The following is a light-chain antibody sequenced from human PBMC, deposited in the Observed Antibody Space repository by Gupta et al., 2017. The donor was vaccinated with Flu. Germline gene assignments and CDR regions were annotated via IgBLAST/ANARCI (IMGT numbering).Light chain of an antibody. J-gene: IGKJ4*01. CDR1: QSVSSY. V-gene: IGKV3-11*01. CDR2: DAS. Sequence: EIVLTQSPATLSLSPGERATLSCRASQSVSSYLAWYQQKPGQAPRLLFYDASNRATGIPARFSGSGSGXDFTLTXSSLEPEDFAVYYLQQYINWLSFGXGTKVEIK. CDR3: QQYINWLS.